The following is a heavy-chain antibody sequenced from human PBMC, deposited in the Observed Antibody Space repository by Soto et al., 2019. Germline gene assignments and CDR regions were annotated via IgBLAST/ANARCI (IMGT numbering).Heavy chain of an antibody. D-gene: IGHD4-4*01. CDR2: ISAYNGNT. CDR1: GYTFTSQG. CDR3: ARDTSNHQYYGIVV. Sequence: APVKVSCKASGYTFTSQGISCVRQAPGQALEWMGWISAYNGNTNYAEKLPGRVTMTTDTSTRTAYMELRSLRSDERAVYYCARDTSNHQYYGIVVCGQGALVTV. V-gene: IGHV1-18*01. J-gene: IGHJ6*02.